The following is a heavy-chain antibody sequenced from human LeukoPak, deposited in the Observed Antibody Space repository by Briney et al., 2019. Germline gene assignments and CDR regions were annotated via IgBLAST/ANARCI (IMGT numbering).Heavy chain of an antibody. CDR1: GFTFSSYW. V-gene: IGHV3-74*01. Sequence: AGGSLRLSCAASGFTFSSYWMHWVRHAPGKGLAWVSRISGDESSTSYADSVKGRFTISRDNAKNTLFLQMNSLRAEDTAVYYCARQEAAVGIDYWGQGTLVTVSS. CDR2: ISGDESST. CDR3: ARQEAAVGIDY. J-gene: IGHJ4*02. D-gene: IGHD6-13*01.